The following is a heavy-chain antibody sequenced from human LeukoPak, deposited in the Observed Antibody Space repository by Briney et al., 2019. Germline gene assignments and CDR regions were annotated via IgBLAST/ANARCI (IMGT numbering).Heavy chain of an antibody. V-gene: IGHV3-33*01. D-gene: IGHD6-19*01. CDR1: GFTFSAYG. J-gene: IGHJ2*01. Sequence: GGSLRLSCAGSGFTFSAYGMHWVRQVPGKGLEWVAVIWYDGSKEYYAGSVKGRFTISRDNSKNTLYLQMNSLRGEDTAVYYCARDRLVTRSGWYDSRYFDLWGRGTLVTVSS. CDR2: IWYDGSKE. CDR3: ARDRLVTRSGWYDSRYFDL.